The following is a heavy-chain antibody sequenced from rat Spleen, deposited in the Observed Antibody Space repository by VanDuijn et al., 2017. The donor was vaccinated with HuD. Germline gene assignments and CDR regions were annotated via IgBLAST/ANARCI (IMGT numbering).Heavy chain of an antibody. Sequence: EVQLVESGGGLVQPGRSLKLSCAASGFTFSDYAMAWVRQAPTKGLEWVASISTGRDSVKGRFTISRDNAKSTLYLQMDSLRSEDTATYYCARRDGYPFFDYWGQGVMVTVSS. J-gene: IGHJ2*01. CDR2: ISTG. CDR3: ARRDGYPFFDY. V-gene: IGHV5S23*01. D-gene: IGHD1-7*01. CDR1: GFTFSDYA.